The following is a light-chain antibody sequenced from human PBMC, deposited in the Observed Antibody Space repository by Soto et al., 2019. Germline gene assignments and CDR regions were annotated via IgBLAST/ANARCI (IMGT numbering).Light chain of an antibody. J-gene: IGKJ1*01. Sequence: ILMTQSPGTLSLSPGETATLSCRASQSVSSNLAWYQQKPGQAPRLLIYGASSRATGIPDRFSGSGSGTEFTLTISSLQSEDFAVYYCQQYNNWPWTCGQGTK. V-gene: IGKV3D-15*01. CDR3: QQYNNWPWT. CDR2: GAS. CDR1: QSVSSN.